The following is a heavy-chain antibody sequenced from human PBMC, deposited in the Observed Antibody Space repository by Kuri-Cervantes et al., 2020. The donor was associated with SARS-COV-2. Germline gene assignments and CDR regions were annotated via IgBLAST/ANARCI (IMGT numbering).Heavy chain of an antibody. J-gene: IGHJ4*02. Sequence: SETLCLTCAVYGGSFSGYYWSWIRQPPGEGLEWIGDINHSGSTNYNPSLKSRVTVSVDTSKNQFSLKLSSVTAADTAVYYCARAAAVAGFDYSGQGALVTVSS. CDR3: ARAAAVAGFDY. CDR1: GGSFSGYY. V-gene: IGHV4-34*01. CDR2: INHSGST. D-gene: IGHD6-19*01.